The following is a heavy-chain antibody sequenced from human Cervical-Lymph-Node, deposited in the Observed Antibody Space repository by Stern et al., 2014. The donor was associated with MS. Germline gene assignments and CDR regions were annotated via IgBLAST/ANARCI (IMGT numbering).Heavy chain of an antibody. CDR3: VKRGITEVRGVRLGDY. Sequence: VQLVQSGGGVVQPGRSLRLTCTVSGFTFSSYGMHWVRQAPGKGLEWGPVISYDGSDTYYAESVKGRFTISRDNSKNTLYLEMRSLRPEDTAVYYCVKRGITEVRGVRLGDYWGPGTLVIVSS. CDR2: ISYDGSDT. J-gene: IGHJ4*02. V-gene: IGHV3-30*18. D-gene: IGHD3-10*01. CDR1: GFTFSSYG.